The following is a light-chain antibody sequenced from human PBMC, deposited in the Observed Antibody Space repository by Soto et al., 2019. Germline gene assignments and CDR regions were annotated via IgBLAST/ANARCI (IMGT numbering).Light chain of an antibody. CDR3: QQYNMWPLT. Sequence: ISRTQSAATLSVSPGEGATLSCGASQSISINLAWYQQKPGQAPRLLIYEASTRVIGIPARFSGSGSGTEFTLTISSLQSEDFALYYCQQYNMWPLTFGQGTKVDIK. CDR2: EAS. J-gene: IGKJ1*01. V-gene: IGKV3-15*01. CDR1: QSISIN.